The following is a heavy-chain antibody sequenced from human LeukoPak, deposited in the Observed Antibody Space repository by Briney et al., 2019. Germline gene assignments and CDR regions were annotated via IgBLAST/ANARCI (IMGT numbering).Heavy chain of an antibody. Sequence: ASGVXFSSXXXHGVXGAAXXXXEWVAVSWFAGDTKYYAPSVKGRFTISRDNSKNPVYLQLHRLRADDTAIYYCAKDTDDYLLDWGQGTLVTVSS. J-gene: IGHJ4*02. V-gene: IGHV3-30*18. CDR2: SWFAGDTK. CDR1: GVXFSSXX. CDR3: AKDTDDYLLD. D-gene: IGHD5-12*01.